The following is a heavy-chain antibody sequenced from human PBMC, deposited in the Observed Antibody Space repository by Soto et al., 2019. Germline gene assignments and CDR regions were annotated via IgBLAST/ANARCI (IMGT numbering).Heavy chain of an antibody. CDR3: ARGRYGDY. D-gene: IGHD1-1*01. Sequence: QVHLVQSGAEVKKPGASVKVSCKGSGYAFTTYGITWVRQAPGQGLEWMGWISAHNGTTNYPQKRQGRVTVTRDTSTSTAYMELSSLRSDDTAVYYCARGRYGDYWGQGALVTVSS. V-gene: IGHV1-18*01. CDR2: ISAHNGTT. CDR1: GYAFTTYG. J-gene: IGHJ4*02.